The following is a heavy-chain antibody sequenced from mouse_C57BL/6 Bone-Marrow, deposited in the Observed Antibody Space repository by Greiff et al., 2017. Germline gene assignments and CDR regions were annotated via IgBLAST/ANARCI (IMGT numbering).Heavy chain of an antibody. V-gene: IGHV1-15*01. CDR1: GYTFTDYE. CDR3: TRGATVVAVDY. J-gene: IGHJ2*01. Sequence: QLQQSGAELVRPGASVTLSCKASGYTFTDYEMHWVKQTPVHGLEWIGAIDPETGGTAYNQKFKGKAILTADKSSSTAYMELRSLTSEDSAVYYCTRGATVVAVDYWGQGTTLTVSS. D-gene: IGHD1-1*01. CDR2: IDPETGGT.